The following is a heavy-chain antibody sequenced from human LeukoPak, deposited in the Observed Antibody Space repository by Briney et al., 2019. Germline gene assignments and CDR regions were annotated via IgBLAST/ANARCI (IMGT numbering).Heavy chain of an antibody. J-gene: IGHJ4*02. CDR1: GYTFTDFG. CDR2: INVYNNYT. Sequence: ASLKVSCKASGYTFTDFGINWVRQAPVQGLEWMGWINVYNNYTNYAQKLQGRITMTTDTTTSTAYMDLRSLRSDDTAVYYCARAINYGSETYFARAYFDNWGQGTLVTVSS. CDR3: ARAINYGSETYFARAYFDN. D-gene: IGHD3-10*01. V-gene: IGHV1-18*01.